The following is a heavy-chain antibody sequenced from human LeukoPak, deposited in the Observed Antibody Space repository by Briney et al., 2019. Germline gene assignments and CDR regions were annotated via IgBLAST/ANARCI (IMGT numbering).Heavy chain of an antibody. CDR1: GYKFKTFG. J-gene: IGHJ4*02. D-gene: IGHD4-11*01. V-gene: IGHV1-18*01. CDR2: IRADKGKT. CDR3: ARDRSNSDF. Sequence: GASVKVSCTTSGYKFKTFGISWVRQAPGQGLEWMGWIRADKGKTDYAQKFQDRVTLTIDTSTSTAYMELRSLTSDDTATYYCARDRSNSDFWGQGTLVTVS.